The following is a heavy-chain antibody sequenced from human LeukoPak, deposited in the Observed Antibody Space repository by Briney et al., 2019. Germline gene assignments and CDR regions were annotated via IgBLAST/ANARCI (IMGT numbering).Heavy chain of an antibody. CDR2: INHSGST. CDR1: GGSFSGYY. V-gene: IGHV4-34*01. Sequence: SETLSLTCAVYGGSFSGYYWSWIRQPPGKGLEWIGEINHSGSTNYNPSLKSRVTISVDTSKNQFSLKLSSVTAADTAVYYCARARLYCSSTSCPHWFDPWGQGTLVTVSS. J-gene: IGHJ5*02. D-gene: IGHD2-2*01. CDR3: ARARLYCSSTSCPHWFDP.